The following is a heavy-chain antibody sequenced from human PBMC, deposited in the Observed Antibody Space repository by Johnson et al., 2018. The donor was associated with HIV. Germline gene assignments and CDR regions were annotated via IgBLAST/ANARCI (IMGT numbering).Heavy chain of an antibody. CDR1: GFTFSSYA. V-gene: IGHV3-30*04. J-gene: IGHJ3*02. CDR3: ARLFFPGITVALDAFDI. Sequence: QVQLVESGGGVVQTGRSLRLSCAASGFTFSSYAMHWVRQAPGKGLEWVAVISYDGSNKNYADSVKGRFTISRDNAKNSLYLQMNSLSAEDTAVYYCARLFFPGITVALDAFDIWGQGTMVTVSS. D-gene: IGHD6-19*01. CDR2: ISYDGSNK.